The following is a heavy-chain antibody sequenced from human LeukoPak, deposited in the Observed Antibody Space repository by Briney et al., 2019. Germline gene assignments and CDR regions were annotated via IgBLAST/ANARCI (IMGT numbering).Heavy chain of an antibody. CDR2: IYSGDSDT. V-gene: IGHV5-51*01. CDR1: GYSFTSHW. Sequence: GESLEISCTGSGYSFTSHWIGWVRQVPGKGLEWMGIIYSGDSDTRYSPSFQGQVTISADKSISTAYLQWSSLKASDTAMYYGARPLLSVLGAFDIWGQGTMVTVSS. J-gene: IGHJ3*02. D-gene: IGHD1-26*01. CDR3: ARPLLSVLGAFDI.